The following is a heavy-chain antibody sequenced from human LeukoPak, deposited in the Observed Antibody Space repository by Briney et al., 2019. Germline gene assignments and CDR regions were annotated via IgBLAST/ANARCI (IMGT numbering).Heavy chain of an antibody. Sequence: GGSPRLSCAASGFTFSNAWMNWVRQAPGKGLEWVGRIKSKTDGGTTDYAAPVKGRFTISRDDSKDTLYLQMNSLKTEDTAVYYCTTLKMDYYYGMDVWGQGTTVTVSS. CDR1: GFTFSNAW. CDR3: TTLKMDYYYGMDV. J-gene: IGHJ6*02. D-gene: IGHD5-24*01. CDR2: IKSKTDGGTT. V-gene: IGHV3-15*07.